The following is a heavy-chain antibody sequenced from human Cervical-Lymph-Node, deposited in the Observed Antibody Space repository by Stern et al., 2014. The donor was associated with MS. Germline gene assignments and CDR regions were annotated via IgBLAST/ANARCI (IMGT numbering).Heavy chain of an antibody. V-gene: IGHV3-74*02. D-gene: IGHD2-8*01. J-gene: IGHJ6*02. Sequence: PLVQSGGGVVQPGGSLRISCVASGFIFSSQWMHWVRQVPGKGLVWVSSIKMEGSSTRYADSVKGRFTISRDNAKKTLYLQMDSLRAEDTAVYYCARSNYGRDVGGQGTTVAVS. CDR3: ARSNYGRDV. CDR1: GFIFSSQW. CDR2: IKMEGSST.